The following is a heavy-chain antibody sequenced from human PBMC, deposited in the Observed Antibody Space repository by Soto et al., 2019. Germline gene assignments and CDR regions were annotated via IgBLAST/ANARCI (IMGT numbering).Heavy chain of an antibody. J-gene: IGHJ5*02. CDR3: ARDRPYFANNNWFDP. V-gene: IGHV3-48*02. CDR1: GFTFSSYS. CDR2: ISSSSSTI. D-gene: IGHD3-9*01. Sequence: EVQLVESGGGLVQPGGSLRLSCAASGFTFSSYSMNWVRQAPGKGLEWVSYISSSSSTIYYAGSVKGRFTISRDNAKNSLYLQMNSLRDEDTAVYYCARDRPYFANNNWFDPWGQGTLVTVSS.